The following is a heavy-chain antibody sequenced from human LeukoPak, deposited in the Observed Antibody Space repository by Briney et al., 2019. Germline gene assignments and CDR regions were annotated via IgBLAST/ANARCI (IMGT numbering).Heavy chain of an antibody. CDR3: ARARPEDFEGGFDP. Sequence: SETLSLTCTVSGGSISSYYWSWLRQPPAKGLDWIGYIYYSGSTNYNPSLKSRVTISVDTSKNQFSLKLSSVTAADTAVYYCARARPEDFEGGFDPWGQGTLVSVS. CDR2: IYYSGST. CDR1: GGSISSYY. V-gene: IGHV4-59*01. D-gene: IGHD2-15*01. J-gene: IGHJ5*02.